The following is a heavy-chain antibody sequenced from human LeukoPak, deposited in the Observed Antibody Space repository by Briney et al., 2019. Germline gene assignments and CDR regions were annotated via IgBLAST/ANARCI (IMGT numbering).Heavy chain of an antibody. CDR2: IKQDGSEK. Sequence: KSGGSLRLSCAASGFTFSSYWMSWVRQAPGKGLEWVANIKQDGSEKYYVDSVKGRFTISRDNAKNSLYLQMNSLRAEDTAVYYCARGVGATERVPNWFDPWGQGTLVTVSS. J-gene: IGHJ5*02. CDR1: GFTFSSYW. CDR3: ARGVGATERVPNWFDP. D-gene: IGHD1-26*01. V-gene: IGHV3-7*01.